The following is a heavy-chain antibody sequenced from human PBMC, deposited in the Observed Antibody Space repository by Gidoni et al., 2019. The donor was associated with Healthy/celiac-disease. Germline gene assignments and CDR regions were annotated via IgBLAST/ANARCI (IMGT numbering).Heavy chain of an antibody. CDR3: ARGITGTTEGNCWFDP. V-gene: IGHV4-30-4*01. CDR2: IYYSGST. CDR1: GGSISSGDYY. D-gene: IGHD1-7*01. Sequence: QVQLQESGPGLVKPSQTLSLTCTVSGGSISSGDYYWSWIRQPPGKGLEWIGYIYYSGSTYYNPSLKSRVTISVDTSKNQFSLKLSSVTAADTAVYYCARGITGTTEGNCWFDPWGQGTLVTVSS. J-gene: IGHJ5*02.